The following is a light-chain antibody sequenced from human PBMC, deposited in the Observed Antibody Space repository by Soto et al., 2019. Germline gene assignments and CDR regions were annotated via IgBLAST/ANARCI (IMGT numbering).Light chain of an antibody. CDR1: ALPNQY. Sequence: SYELTQPPSVSVSPGQTARITCSGDALPNQYAYWYQQKPGQAPVLFIYKDSERPSGIPERFSGSSSGTTVTLTISGVQAEDEADYYCQSADSSGTYWVFGGGTKLTVL. CDR3: QSADSSGTYWV. J-gene: IGLJ3*02. V-gene: IGLV3-25*03. CDR2: KDS.